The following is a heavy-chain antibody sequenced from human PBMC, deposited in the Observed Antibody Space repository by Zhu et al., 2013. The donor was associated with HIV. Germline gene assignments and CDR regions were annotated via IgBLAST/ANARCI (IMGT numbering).Heavy chain of an antibody. CDR3: ARGHPDFWSGYLNWFDP. J-gene: IGHJ5*02. CDR1: GGSISSGGYY. CDR2: IYYSGST. Sequence: QVQLQESGPGLVKPSQTLSLTCTVSGGSISSGGYYWSWIRQHPGKGLEWIGYIYYSGSTYYNPSLKSRVTISVDTSKNQFSLKLSSVTAADTAVYYCARGHPDFWSGYLNWFDPWGQGTLVTVSS. V-gene: IGHV4-31*03. D-gene: IGHD3-3*01.